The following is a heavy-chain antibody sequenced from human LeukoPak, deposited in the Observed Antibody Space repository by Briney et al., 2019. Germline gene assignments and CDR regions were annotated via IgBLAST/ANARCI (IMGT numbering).Heavy chain of an antibody. CDR1: GGSISSSSYY. CDR3: ARDLLWFGELFPDY. V-gene: IGHV4-39*07. CDR2: IYYSGST. D-gene: IGHD3-10*01. Sequence: PSETLSLTCTVSGGSISSSSYYWGWIRQPPGKGLEWIGSIYYSGSTYYNPSLKSRVTISVDTSKNQFSLKLSSVTAADTAVYYCARDLLWFGELFPDYWGQGTLVTVSS. J-gene: IGHJ4*02.